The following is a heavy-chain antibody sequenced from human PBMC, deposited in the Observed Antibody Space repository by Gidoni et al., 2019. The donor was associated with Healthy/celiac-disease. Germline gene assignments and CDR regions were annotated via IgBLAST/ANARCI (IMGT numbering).Heavy chain of an antibody. CDR3: TRQGYYDILTGYQADY. CDR1: GFTFSGPA. D-gene: IGHD3-9*01. CDR2: IRSKANSYAT. Sequence: EVQLVESGGGLVQPGGSLKLSCAASGFTFSGPAMHWVRQASGKGLEWVGRIRSKANSYATAYAASVKGRFTISRDDSKNTAYLQMNSLKTEDTAVYYCTRQGYYDILTGYQADYWGQGTLVTVSS. V-gene: IGHV3-73*02. J-gene: IGHJ4*02.